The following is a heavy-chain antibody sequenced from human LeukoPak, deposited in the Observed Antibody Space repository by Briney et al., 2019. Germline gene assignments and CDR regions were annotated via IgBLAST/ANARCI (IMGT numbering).Heavy chain of an antibody. J-gene: IGHJ6*02. V-gene: IGHV3-53*01. CDR3: ARDSRRAATKTRAYYYYYGMDV. CDR2: IYSGGST. CDR1: GFTVSSNY. D-gene: IGHD2-15*01. Sequence: PGGSLRLSCAASGFTVSSNYMSWVRQAPGKGLEWVSVIYSGGSTYYADSVKGRFTISRDNSKNTLYLQMNSLRAEDTAVYYCARDSRRAATKTRAYYYYYGMDVWGQGTTVTVSS.